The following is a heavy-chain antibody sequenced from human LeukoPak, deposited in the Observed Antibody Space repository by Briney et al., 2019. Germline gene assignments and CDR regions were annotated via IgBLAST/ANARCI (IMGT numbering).Heavy chain of an antibody. CDR1: RYTFTTYY. D-gene: IGHD6-25*01. V-gene: IGHV1-46*01. J-gene: IGHJ4*02. CDR2: INPRGGST. Sequence: ASVKVSCKASRYTFTTYYMHWMRQAPGQGPEWMGIINPRGGSTDYAQKFQGRITMTSDTSTRTVYMELNSLRSDDTAVYFCARVGSAAATADYWGQGTLVTVSS. CDR3: ARVGSAAATADY.